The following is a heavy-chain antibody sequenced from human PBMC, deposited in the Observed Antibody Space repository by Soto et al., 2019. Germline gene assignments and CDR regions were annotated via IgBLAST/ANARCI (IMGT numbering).Heavy chain of an antibody. D-gene: IGHD2-21*01. Sequence: QVHLVQFGAEVRKPGASLKVSCKASGSSFTSYGFSWVRQAPGKGLDGMGGISTDNANTNYAHTLQGRVAMTIDPSTSTAYMELWSLGSDDTAVYYCARDVPDTSLFFYYYGMDVWGQGTTVTVSS. CDR2: ISTDNANT. J-gene: IGHJ6*02. V-gene: IGHV1-18*01. CDR1: GSSFTSYG. CDR3: ARDVPDTSLFFYYYGMDV.